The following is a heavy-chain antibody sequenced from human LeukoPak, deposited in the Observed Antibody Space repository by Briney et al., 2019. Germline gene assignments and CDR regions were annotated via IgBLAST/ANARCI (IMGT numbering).Heavy chain of an antibody. D-gene: IGHD5-12*01. V-gene: IGHV3-30*04. Sequence: PGRSLRLSCAASGFTFSSYAMHWVRQAPGKGLEWVAVISYDGSNKYYADSVKGRFTISRDNSKNTLYLQMNSLRAEDTAVYYCAREGDIVATSGGFDYWGQGTLVTVSS. CDR1: GFTFSSYA. J-gene: IGHJ4*02. CDR3: AREGDIVATSGGFDY. CDR2: ISYDGSNK.